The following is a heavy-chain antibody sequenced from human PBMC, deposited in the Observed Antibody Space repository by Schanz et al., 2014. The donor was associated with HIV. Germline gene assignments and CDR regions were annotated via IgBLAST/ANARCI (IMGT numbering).Heavy chain of an antibody. D-gene: IGHD3-22*01. CDR3: AKPEYDSRGNSQSHFDY. V-gene: IGHV3-23*04. Sequence: EVQLVESGGHLVQPGRSLRLSCAASGFTFSNYAMSWVRQAPGKGLEWVSSISESGSRSYYADSVNGRFTISRDNSKNTLYLQMTTLRTEDTAVYYCAKPEYDSRGNSQSHFDYWGQGTLVTVSS. CDR1: GFTFSNYA. CDR2: ISESGSRS. J-gene: IGHJ4*02.